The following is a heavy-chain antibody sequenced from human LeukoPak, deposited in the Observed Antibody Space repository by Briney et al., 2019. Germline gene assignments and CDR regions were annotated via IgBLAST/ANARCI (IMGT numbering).Heavy chain of an antibody. CDR2: IYYSGST. CDR3: ARESWDYCSGGSCYGFDY. CDR1: GGSISSGGYY. J-gene: IGHJ4*02. V-gene: IGHV4-31*03. D-gene: IGHD2-15*01. Sequence: SQTLSLTCTVSGGSISSGGYYWSWIRQHPGKGLEWIGYIYYSGSTYYNPSLKSRVTISVDTSKNQSSLKLSSVTAADTAVYYCARESWDYCSGGSCYGFDYWGQGTLVTVSS.